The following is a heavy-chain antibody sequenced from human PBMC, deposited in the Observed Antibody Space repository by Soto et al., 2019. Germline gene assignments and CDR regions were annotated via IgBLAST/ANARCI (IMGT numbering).Heavy chain of an antibody. CDR2: ISAHNGNT. CDR1: GYTFSRHG. V-gene: IGHV1-18*01. D-gene: IGHD2-15*01. J-gene: IGHJ4*02. CDR3: GRERVKSKCWYVVDY. Sequence: QVQLVQSGVEVKKPGASVKVSCETSGYTFSRHGINWVRRAPGQGLEWMAWISAHNGNTKYAEKFQGRISVTKETDTTSAYMELRRLYSYDTAVYYCGRERVKSKCWYVVDYWGQGTPVIVSS.